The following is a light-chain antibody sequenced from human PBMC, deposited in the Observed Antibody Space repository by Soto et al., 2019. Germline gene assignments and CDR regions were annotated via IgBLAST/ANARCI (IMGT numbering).Light chain of an antibody. CDR1: QSVRCSF. J-gene: IGKJ4*01. V-gene: IGKV3D-20*02. CDR2: GAS. CDR3: QQRGSGPHT. Sequence: EIVLTQCPATLFLSPGERATLSCRASQSVRCSFVVWDQQKPGQAPGLLCDGASPRATCSPAMFSGGGAGTYFTLTISSLEPGVFAVYFCQQRGSGPHTFGGGTKVDIK.